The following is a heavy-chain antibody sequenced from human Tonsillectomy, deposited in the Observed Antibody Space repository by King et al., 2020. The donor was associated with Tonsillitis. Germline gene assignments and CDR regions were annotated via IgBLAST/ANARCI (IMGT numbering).Heavy chain of an antibody. V-gene: IGHV3-20*04. D-gene: IGHD2-15*01. CDR2: INWTGGRT. Sequence: VQLVESGGGVVRPGGSLRLSCSASGFAFDDYGMSWVRQAPGKGLEWVCSINWTGGRTGYADSVKGRFTISRDNAKNSLYLQRNSLRAEDTALYYCARSVDCSGGSCHFVSYYYYYMDVWGKGTTVTVSS. J-gene: IGHJ6*03. CDR1: GFAFDDYG. CDR3: ARSVDCSGGSCHFVSYYYYYMDV.